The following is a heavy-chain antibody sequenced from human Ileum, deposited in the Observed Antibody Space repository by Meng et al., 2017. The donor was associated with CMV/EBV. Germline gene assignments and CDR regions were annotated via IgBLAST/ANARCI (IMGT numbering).Heavy chain of an antibody. CDR3: ASWKNSGYDTRFFYFDH. D-gene: IGHD5-12*01. CDR1: SVSSGDYS. J-gene: IGHJ4*02. Sequence: SVSSGDYSWSWIRQPPGKGLEWIGYTSYSENTHYNPSLKNRLSISLDTSKNHFSLNLNSVTAADTAVYYCASWKNSGYDTRFFYFDHWGQGTLVTVSS. V-gene: IGHV4-30-4*01. CDR2: TSYSENT.